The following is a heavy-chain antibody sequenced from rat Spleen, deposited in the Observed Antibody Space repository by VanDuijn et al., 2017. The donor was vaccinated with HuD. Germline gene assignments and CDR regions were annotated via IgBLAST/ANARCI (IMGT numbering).Heavy chain of an antibody. CDR2: INSAGST. V-gene: IGHV3-3*01. CDR3: ARTSWDDFDY. D-gene: IGHD1-12*01. Sequence: EVQLQESGPGLVKPSQSLSLTCSVTSYSITSADRWNWIRKFPGNKLEWMGYINSAGSTNYNPSLKSRISITRDTSKNQFFLQVNSVTTEDTATYYCARTSWDDFDYWGQGVMVTVSS. J-gene: IGHJ2*01. CDR1: SYSITSADR.